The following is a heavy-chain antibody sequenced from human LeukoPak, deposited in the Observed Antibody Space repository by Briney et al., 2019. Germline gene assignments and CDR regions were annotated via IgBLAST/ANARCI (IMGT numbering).Heavy chain of an antibody. D-gene: IGHD3-10*01. CDR1: GFTFSSYA. CDR2: ISGSGDST. Sequence: HPGGSLRLSCAASGFTFSSYAMSWVRQAPGKGLEWVSAISGSGDSTYYADSVRGRFTISRDNSKNTLYLQMNSLRAEDTAVYYCARAPGSYYFDYWGQGTLVTVSS. CDR3: ARAPGSYYFDY. J-gene: IGHJ4*02. V-gene: IGHV3-23*01.